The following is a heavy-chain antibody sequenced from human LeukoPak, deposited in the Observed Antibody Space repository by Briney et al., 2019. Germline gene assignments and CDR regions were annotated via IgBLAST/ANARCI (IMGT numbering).Heavy chain of an antibody. J-gene: IGHJ4*02. Sequence: ASVKVSCKASGYTFTGYYMHWVRQAPGQGLEWMGRINPNSGGTNYAQKFQGRVTMTRDTSISTAYMELSRLRSDDTAVYYCARDQGSLLWFEEPNRPFDYWGQGTLVTVSS. D-gene: IGHD3-10*01. V-gene: IGHV1-2*06. CDR2: INPNSGGT. CDR1: GYTFTGYY. CDR3: ARDQGSLLWFEEPNRPFDY.